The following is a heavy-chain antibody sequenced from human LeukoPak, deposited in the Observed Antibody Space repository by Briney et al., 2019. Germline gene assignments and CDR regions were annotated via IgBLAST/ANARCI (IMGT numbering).Heavy chain of an antibody. CDR3: ARQYSDILTGYHRGELYWYFDL. CDR1: GGSISSYY. V-gene: IGHV4-4*07. Sequence: KPSETLSLTCTVSGGSISSYYWSWIRQPAGKGLEWIGRIYTSGSTNYNPSLKSRVTMSVDTSKNQFSLKLSSVTAADTAVYYCARQYSDILTGYHRGELYWYFDLWGRGTLVTVSS. J-gene: IGHJ2*01. CDR2: IYTSGST. D-gene: IGHD3-9*01.